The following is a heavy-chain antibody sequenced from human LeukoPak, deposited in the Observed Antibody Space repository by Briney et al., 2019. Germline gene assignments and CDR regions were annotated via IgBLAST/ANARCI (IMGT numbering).Heavy chain of an antibody. J-gene: IGHJ6*04. CDR3: AELGITMIGGV. CDR2: ISSSGGTK. Sequence: GGSLRLSCAASGFILRNYAMSWVRQAPGKGLEWVSGISSSGGTKYYAGSVKGRFTISRDNSKNTLYLQMNSLRAEDTAVYYCAELGITMIGGVWGKGTTVTISS. D-gene: IGHD3-10*02. V-gene: IGHV3-23*01. CDR1: GFILRNYA.